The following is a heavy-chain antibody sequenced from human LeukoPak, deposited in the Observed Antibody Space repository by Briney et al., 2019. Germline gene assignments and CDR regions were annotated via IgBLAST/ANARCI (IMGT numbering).Heavy chain of an antibody. CDR3: ARERGGNSY. D-gene: IGHD5-18*01. CDR1: GGSFSGYY. J-gene: IGHJ4*02. CDR2: INHSGST. Sequence: SETLSLTCAVYGGSFSGYYWSWIRQPPGKGLEWIGEINHSGSTNYNPSLKSRVTMSVDTSKNQFSLKLSSVTAADTAVYYCARERGGNSYWGQGTLVTVSS. V-gene: IGHV4-34*01.